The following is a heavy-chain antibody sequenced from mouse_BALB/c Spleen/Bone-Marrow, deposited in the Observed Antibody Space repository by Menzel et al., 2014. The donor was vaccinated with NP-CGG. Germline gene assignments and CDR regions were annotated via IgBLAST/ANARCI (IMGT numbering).Heavy chain of an antibody. CDR3: ARGGANVDY. CDR1: GHTFTDHW. J-gene: IGHJ2*01. CDR2: IDISDSYT. Sequence: QAQLQQSGAELVMPGASVKMSCKASGHTFTDHWMHWVKQRPGQGLEWIGAIDISDSYTTYNQKFKGKATLTVDESSSTAYMQLSRLTSEDSAVYYCARGGANVDYWGQGTPLTVSS. V-gene: IGHV1-69*01.